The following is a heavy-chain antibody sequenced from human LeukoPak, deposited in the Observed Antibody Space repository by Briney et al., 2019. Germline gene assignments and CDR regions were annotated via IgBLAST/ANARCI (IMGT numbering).Heavy chain of an antibody. CDR2: ISYDGSNK. D-gene: IGHD3-10*01. V-gene: IGHV3-30*18. CDR3: AKDADLDYYGSGSPFDY. Sequence: GRSLRLSCAASGFTFSSYGMHWVRQAPGKGLEWVAVISYDGSNKYYADSVKGRFTISRDNSKNTLYLHMNSLRAEDTAVYYCAKDADLDYYGSGSPFDYWGQGTLVTVSS. CDR1: GFTFSSYG. J-gene: IGHJ4*02.